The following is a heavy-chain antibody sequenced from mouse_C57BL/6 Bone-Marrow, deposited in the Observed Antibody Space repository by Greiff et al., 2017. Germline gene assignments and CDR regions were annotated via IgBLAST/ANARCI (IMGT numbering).Heavy chain of an antibody. J-gene: IGHJ1*03. D-gene: IGHD1-1*01. CDR3: ASDGSSLYWYFDV. CDR1: GYTFTSYD. Sequence: QVQLQQSGPELVKPGASVKLSCKASGYTFTSYDINWVKQRPGQGLEWIGWIYPRDGSTKYNEKFKGKATLTVDTSSSTAYMELHSLTSEDSAVYFCASDGSSLYWYFDVWGTGTTVTVSS. V-gene: IGHV1-85*01. CDR2: IYPRDGST.